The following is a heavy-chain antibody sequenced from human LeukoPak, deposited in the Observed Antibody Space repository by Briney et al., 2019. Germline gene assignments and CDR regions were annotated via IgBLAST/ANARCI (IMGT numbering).Heavy chain of an antibody. Sequence: PGGSLRLSCAASGFTFSSYGMTWVRQAPGKGLEWVSYISSSSSTIYYADSVKGRFTISRDTSTSTLFLQMNSLRADDTALYYCAKDRAYPNDVFDIWGQGTMVTVS. V-gene: IGHV3-48*01. CDR3: AKDRAYPNDVFDI. J-gene: IGHJ3*02. CDR1: GFTFSSYG. D-gene: IGHD2-21*01. CDR2: ISSSSSTI.